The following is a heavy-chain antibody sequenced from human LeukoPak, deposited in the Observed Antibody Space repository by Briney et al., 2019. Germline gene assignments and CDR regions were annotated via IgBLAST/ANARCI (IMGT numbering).Heavy chain of an antibody. V-gene: IGHV4-59*01. CDR3: ARETSQKGAHYMDA. CDR1: GGSISSYY. CDR2: IYYSGST. J-gene: IGHJ6*03. Sequence: SETLSLTCTVSGGSISSYYWSWIRQPPGKGLEWIGYIYYSGSTNYNPSLKSRVTISVDTSKNQFSLKLSSVTAADTAVYYCARETSQKGAHYMDAWGKGTTVTISS. D-gene: IGHD3-16*01.